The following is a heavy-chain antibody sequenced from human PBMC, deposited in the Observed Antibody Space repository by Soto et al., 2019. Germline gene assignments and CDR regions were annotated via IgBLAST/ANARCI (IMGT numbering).Heavy chain of an antibody. CDR2: ITPVFGTA. Sequence: QVQLVQSGAEVKKPGSSVKVSCKASADTFNSYSLSWLRQAPGQRLEWMGGITPVFGTADYAQSFEDRRTMTADDSTSTVSMELSRLRNDDTAVYYCARSLEETTVTNWFDPWGQGALCTVSS. D-gene: IGHD4-17*01. V-gene: IGHV1-69*01. CDR3: ARSLEETTVTNWFDP. CDR1: ADTFNSYS. J-gene: IGHJ5*02.